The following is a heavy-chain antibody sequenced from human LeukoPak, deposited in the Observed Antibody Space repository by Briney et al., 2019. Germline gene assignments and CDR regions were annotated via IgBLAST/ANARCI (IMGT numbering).Heavy chain of an antibody. Sequence: ETLSLTCTVSGGSLSNYYWSWIRQPPGKGLEWIGYIYYSGSTNYNPSLKSRVTISVDTSKNQFSLKLSSVTAADTAVYYCAREASGYTYQFDPWGQGTLVTVSS. J-gene: IGHJ5*02. V-gene: IGHV4-59*01. CDR2: IYYSGST. D-gene: IGHD5-18*01. CDR3: AREASGYTYQFDP. CDR1: GGSLSNYY.